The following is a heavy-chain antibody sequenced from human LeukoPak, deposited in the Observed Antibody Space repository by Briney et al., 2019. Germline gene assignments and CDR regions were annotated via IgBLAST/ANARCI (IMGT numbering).Heavy chain of an antibody. CDR1: GGSFSGYY. J-gene: IGHJ4*02. CDR3: ARGQAAVARSFDY. D-gene: IGHD6-19*01. V-gene: IGHV4-34*01. Sequence: SETLSLTCAVYGGSFSGYYWSWIRQPPGKGLEWIGEINHSGSTNYNPSLKSQVTISVDTSKNQFSLKLSSVTAADTAVYYCARGQAAVARSFDYWGQGTLVTVSS. CDR2: INHSGST.